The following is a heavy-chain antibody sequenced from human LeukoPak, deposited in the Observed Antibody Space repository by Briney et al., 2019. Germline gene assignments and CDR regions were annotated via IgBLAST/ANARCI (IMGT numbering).Heavy chain of an antibody. CDR3: AKYYDFWSGYFDPDAFDI. J-gene: IGHJ3*02. Sequence: PGGSLRLSCAASGFTFSSYAMSWVRQAPGKGLEWVSAISGSGGSTYYADSVKGRFTISRDNSKNTLYLQMNSLGAEDTAVYYCAKYYDFWSGYFDPDAFDIWGQGTMVTVSS. D-gene: IGHD3-3*01. CDR2: ISGSGGST. V-gene: IGHV3-23*01. CDR1: GFTFSSYA.